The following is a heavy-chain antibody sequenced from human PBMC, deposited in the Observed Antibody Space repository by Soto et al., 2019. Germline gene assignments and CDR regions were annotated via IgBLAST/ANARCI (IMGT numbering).Heavy chain of an antibody. Sequence: QVQLVESGGGVVQPGRSLRLSCAASGFTFSSYGMHWVRQAPGKGLEWVAVIWYDGSNQYYADSVKGRFTISRDNSKNSLYQQMNSLRAEDTAVYYCARAGEDIEVVPAAIQLSYYYYGMDVWGQGTTVTVSS. CDR1: GFTFSSYG. D-gene: IGHD2-2*02. J-gene: IGHJ6*02. V-gene: IGHV3-33*01. CDR3: ARAGEDIEVVPAAIQLSYYYYGMDV. CDR2: IWYDGSNQ.